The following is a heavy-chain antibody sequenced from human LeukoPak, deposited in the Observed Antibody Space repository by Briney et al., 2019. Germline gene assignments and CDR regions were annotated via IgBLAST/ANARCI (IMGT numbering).Heavy chain of an antibody. CDR1: GHSITNYY. CDR2: IYSSGNT. J-gene: IGHJ4*02. CDR3: ARVGSDGSYFDS. V-gene: IGHV4-4*07. D-gene: IGHD1-26*01. Sequence: SETLSLTCTVSGHSITNYYWSWIRQPAGKGLEWIGRIYSSGNTNYNPSLQSRVTMSVDASKNQFSLKLSSVTAADTAVYYCARVGSDGSYFDSWGQGTLVTVSS.